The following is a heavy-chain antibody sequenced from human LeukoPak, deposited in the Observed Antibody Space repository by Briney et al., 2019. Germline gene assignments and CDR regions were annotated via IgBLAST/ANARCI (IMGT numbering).Heavy chain of an antibody. J-gene: IGHJ4*02. CDR3: ATELYYYDSSGYYLDY. CDR1: GYTFTGYY. CDR2: INPNSGGT. V-gene: IGHV1-2*02. Sequence: ASVKVSCKASGYTFTGYYMHWVRQAPGQGLEWMGWINPNSGGTNYAQKFQGRVTMTEDTSTDTAYMELSSLRSEDTAVYYCATELYYYDSSGYYLDYWGQGTLVTVSS. D-gene: IGHD3-22*01.